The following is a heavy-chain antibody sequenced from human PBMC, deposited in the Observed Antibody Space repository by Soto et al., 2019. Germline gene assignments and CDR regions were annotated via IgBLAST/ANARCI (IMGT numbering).Heavy chain of an antibody. CDR2: TSGSGGST. D-gene: IGHD2-15*01. CDR3: SRLDGGFDI. Sequence: GGSLRLSCAASGFTFSSYAMSWVRQAPGKGLEWVSATSGSGGSTYYADSVKGRFTISRDKSKNTLYLQMNSLRAEDTAVYYCSRLDGGFDIWGQGTMVTVSS. CDR1: GFTFSSYA. V-gene: IGHV3-23*01. J-gene: IGHJ3*02.